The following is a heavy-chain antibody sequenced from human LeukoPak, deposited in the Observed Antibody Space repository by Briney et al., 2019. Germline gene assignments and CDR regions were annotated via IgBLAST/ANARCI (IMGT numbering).Heavy chain of an antibody. CDR1: GFTFSSYS. V-gene: IGHV3-30*03. Sequence: GGSLRLSCAASGFTFSSYSMNWVRQAPGKGLEWVAVISYDGSNKYYADSVKGRFTISRDNSKNTLYLQMNSLRAEDTAVYYCARALSSSWYGGAFDIWGQGTMVTVSS. D-gene: IGHD6-13*01. J-gene: IGHJ3*02. CDR2: ISYDGSNK. CDR3: ARALSSSWYGGAFDI.